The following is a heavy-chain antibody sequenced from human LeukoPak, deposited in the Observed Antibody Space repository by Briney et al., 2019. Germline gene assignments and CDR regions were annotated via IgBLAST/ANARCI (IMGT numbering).Heavy chain of an antibody. Sequence: GRSLRLSCAASGFTFSSYGMHWVRQAPGKGLEWVAVISYDGSNKYYADSVKGRFTISRDNSKNTLYLQMNSLRAEDTAVYYCAKEKDRNSDGVDYWGQGTLVTVSS. CDR3: AKEKDRNSDGVDY. CDR2: ISYDGSNK. CDR1: GFTFSSYG. V-gene: IGHV3-30*18. D-gene: IGHD2/OR15-2a*01. J-gene: IGHJ4*02.